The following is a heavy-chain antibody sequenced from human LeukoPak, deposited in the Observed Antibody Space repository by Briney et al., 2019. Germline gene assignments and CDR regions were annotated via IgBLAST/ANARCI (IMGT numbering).Heavy chain of an antibody. D-gene: IGHD5-24*01. V-gene: IGHV3-30*03. CDR1: GFTFSSYG. CDR3: ARDKDGYNYGAYYFDY. J-gene: IGHJ4*02. Sequence: GGSLRLSCAASGFTFSSYGMHWVRQAPGKGLEWVAVISYDGSNKYYADSVKGRFTISRDNSKNTLYLQMNSLRAEDTAVYYCARDKDGYNYGAYYFDYWGQGTLVTVSS. CDR2: ISYDGSNK.